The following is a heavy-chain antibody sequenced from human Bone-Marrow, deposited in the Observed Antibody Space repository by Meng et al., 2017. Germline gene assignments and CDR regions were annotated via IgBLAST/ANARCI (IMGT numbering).Heavy chain of an antibody. CDR3: ANNFKVWGTY. D-gene: IGHD1-14*01. CDR1: GLMFSNYA. Sequence: GGSLRLSCAASGLMFSNYAMTWVRQAPGKGLEWVSTISGNADGTYYADSVKGRFTISRDNSKNTLYLQMNSLRAEDTALYYCANNFKVWGTYWGQGTTVTVSS. J-gene: IGHJ6*02. CDR2: ISGNADGT. V-gene: IGHV3-23*01.